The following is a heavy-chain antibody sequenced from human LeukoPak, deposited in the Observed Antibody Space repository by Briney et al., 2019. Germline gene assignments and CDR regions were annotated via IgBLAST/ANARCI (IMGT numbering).Heavy chain of an antibody. V-gene: IGHV3-11*03. D-gene: IGHD6-19*01. CDR1: GFTFSDYY. J-gene: IGHJ4*02. CDR2: ITSSGYYT. CDR3: ARGRYSSGWYFDY. Sequence: GGSLRLSCAASGFTFSDYYMTWIRQAPGKGLEWVSYITSSGYYTNYGDSVKGRFTMPRDNAKKSLYLQMDSLRAEDTAVYYCARGRYSSGWYFDYWGQGTLVTVSS.